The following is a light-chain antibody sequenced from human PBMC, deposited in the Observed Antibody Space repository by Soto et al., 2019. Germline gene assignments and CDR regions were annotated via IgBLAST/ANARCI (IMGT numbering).Light chain of an antibody. CDR2: QDS. CDR3: SSYTSSSTYV. Sequence: SYELTQPPSVSVSPGQTASITCSGDKLGDKYACWYQQKPGQSPVLVIYQDSKRPSGIPERFSGSKSGNTASLTISGLQTEDEADYYCSSYTSSSTYVFGTGTKLTVL. CDR1: KLGDKY. J-gene: IGLJ1*01. V-gene: IGLV3-1*01.